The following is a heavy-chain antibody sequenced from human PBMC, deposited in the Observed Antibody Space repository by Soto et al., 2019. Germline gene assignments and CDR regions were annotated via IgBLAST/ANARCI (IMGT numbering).Heavy chain of an antibody. J-gene: IGHJ3*02. CDR2: IYYSGST. D-gene: IGHD5-12*01. CDR3: ARGGGYVAFDI. V-gene: IGHV4-30-4*01. Sequence: PSETLSLTCTVSGGSISSGDYYWSWIRQPPGMGLEWIGYIYYSGSTYYNPSLKSRVTISVDTSKNQFSLKLSSVTAADTAVYYCARGGGYVAFDIWGQGTMVTVSS. CDR1: GGSISSGDYY.